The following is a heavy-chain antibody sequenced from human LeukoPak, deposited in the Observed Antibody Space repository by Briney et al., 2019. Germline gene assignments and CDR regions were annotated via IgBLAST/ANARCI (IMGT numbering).Heavy chain of an antibody. CDR1: GFTFSSYW. J-gene: IGHJ4*02. D-gene: IGHD1-26*01. CDR2: INSDGSIK. V-gene: IGHV3-74*01. CDR3: ARGPDHGGSYYHD. Sequence: GGSLRLSCAASGFTFSSYWMHWVRQAPGKGLVWVSRINSDGSIKQYADSVKGRFTISRDNAKNTLFLQMNSLRVEDTAVYYCARGPDHGGSYYHDWGQGTPVTVSS.